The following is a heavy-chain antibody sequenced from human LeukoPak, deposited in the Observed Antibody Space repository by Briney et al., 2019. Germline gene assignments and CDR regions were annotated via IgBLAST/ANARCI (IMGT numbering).Heavy chain of an antibody. J-gene: IGHJ4*02. Sequence: SETLSLTCAVSGGSYNRYYWSRIRQSPGKGLEWIGEINLPGSTHYNPSLKSRITISVDTSKKEFSLTLTSVTAADTGVYYCATYNWNYCFDFWGQGSLVTVSS. D-gene: IGHD1-7*01. V-gene: IGHV4-34*01. CDR1: GGSYNRYY. CDR2: INLPGST. CDR3: ATYNWNYCFDF.